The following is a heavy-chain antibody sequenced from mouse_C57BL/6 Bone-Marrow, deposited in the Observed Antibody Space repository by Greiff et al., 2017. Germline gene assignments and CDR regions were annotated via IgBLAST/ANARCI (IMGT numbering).Heavy chain of an antibody. V-gene: IGHV1-64*01. D-gene: IGHD2-4*01. CDR2: MHPNGGSP. Sequence: QVQLKQPGAELVKPGASVKLSCKASGYTFTNYWMHWVKQRPGQGLEWIGMMHPNGGSPDYNEKFKSEATLSVDKSSRTAYMELSSLTSEDSAVYDWARSYDYDDYTMDYWGQGTSATVSS. CDR1: GYTFTNYW. J-gene: IGHJ4*01. CDR3: ARSYDYDDYTMDY.